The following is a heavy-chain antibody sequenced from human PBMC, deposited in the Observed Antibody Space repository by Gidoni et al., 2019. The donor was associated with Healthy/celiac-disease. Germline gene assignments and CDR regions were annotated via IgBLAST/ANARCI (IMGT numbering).Heavy chain of an antibody. V-gene: IGHV4-4*07. CDR2: IYTSGST. D-gene: IGHD2-2*01. CDR3: ARLCSSTSCYVPYGMDV. J-gene: IGHJ6*02. Sequence: QAQLQESGPGLEKPTETLSLPCTVSGGSISSYYWSWIRQPAGKGLEWIGRIYTSGSTNYNPSLKSRVTMSVDTSKNQFSLKLSSVTAADTAVYYCARLCSSTSCYVPYGMDVWGQGTTVPVSS. CDR1: GGSISSYY.